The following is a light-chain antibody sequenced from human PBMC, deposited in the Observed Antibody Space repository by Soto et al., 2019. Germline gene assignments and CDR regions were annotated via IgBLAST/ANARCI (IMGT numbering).Light chain of an antibody. V-gene: IGKV3D-15*01. Sequence: EIVLTQSPGTLSLSPGERATLSCRASQSVSSNSLAWYQQKRGQAPRLLIHGASSRATGIPDRFSGSGSGTEFTLTISSLQSEDFAVYYCQQYNNWPPITFGQGTRLEIK. CDR1: QSVSSNS. CDR2: GAS. J-gene: IGKJ5*01. CDR3: QQYNNWPPIT.